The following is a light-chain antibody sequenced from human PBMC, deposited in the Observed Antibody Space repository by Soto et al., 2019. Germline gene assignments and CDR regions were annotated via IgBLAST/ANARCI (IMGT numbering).Light chain of an antibody. CDR3: SSYTSSNTYV. Sequence: QSVLTQPPSVSGSPGQSVAISCTGTSSDVGSSNGVSWYQQPPGTAPKLMIYDVSNRPSGVPDRFSGSKSGNTASLTISGLQAEDEADYYCSSYTSSNTYVFGTGTKLTVL. CDR1: SSDVGSSNG. J-gene: IGLJ1*01. CDR2: DVS. V-gene: IGLV2-18*02.